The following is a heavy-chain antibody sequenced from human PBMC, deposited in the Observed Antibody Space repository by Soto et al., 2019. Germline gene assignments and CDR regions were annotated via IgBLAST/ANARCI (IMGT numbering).Heavy chain of an antibody. J-gene: IGHJ6*02. CDR3: AREQLVGGGYYYYYGMDV. CDR1: GGSFSGYY. V-gene: IGHV4-34*01. Sequence: SETLSLTCAVYGGSFSGYYLSWIRQPPGKGLEWIGEINHSGSTNYNPSLKSRVTISVDTSKNQFSLKLSSVTAADTAVYYCAREQLVGGGYYYYYGMDVWGQGTTVTVSS. D-gene: IGHD6-6*01. CDR2: INHSGST.